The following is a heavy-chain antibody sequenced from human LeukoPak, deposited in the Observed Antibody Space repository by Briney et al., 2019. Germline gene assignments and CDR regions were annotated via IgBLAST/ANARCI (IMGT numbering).Heavy chain of an antibody. CDR2: INNDRSS. CDR1: GFTFSGYS. D-gene: IGHD2-21*01. V-gene: IGHV3-48*01. CDR3: ARDTDWSFDY. J-gene: IGHJ4*02. Sequence: PGGSLRLSCAASGFTFSGYSMNWVRQAPGKGPEWISYINNDRSSIAESVKGRFIISRDTAENSLFLQMNSLRVEDTALYYCARDTDWSFDYWGQGILVTVSS.